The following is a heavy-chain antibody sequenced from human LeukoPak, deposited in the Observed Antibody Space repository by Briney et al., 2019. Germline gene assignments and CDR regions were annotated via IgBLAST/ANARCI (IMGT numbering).Heavy chain of an antibody. V-gene: IGHV3-23*01. CDR3: ARGGYYGSGTYYSPTSPH. D-gene: IGHD3-10*01. CDR2: ISGSGDNT. Sequence: GGSLRLSCATSGFTFSSYGMTWVRQAPGKGLEWVSSISGSGDNTYYADSVKGRFTFSRDNSKDTLYLQMNSLRAEDTTVYYCARGGYYGSGTYYSPTSPHWGQGTLVTVSS. CDR1: GFTFSSYG. J-gene: IGHJ4*02.